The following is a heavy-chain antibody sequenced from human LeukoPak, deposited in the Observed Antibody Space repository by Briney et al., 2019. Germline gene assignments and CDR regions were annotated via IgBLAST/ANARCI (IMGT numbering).Heavy chain of an antibody. CDR2: IYYSGGT. J-gene: IGHJ2*01. Sequence: SETLSLTCTVSGGSISSYYWSWIRQPPGKGLEWIGYIYYSGGTNYNPSLKSRVTISVDTSKNQFSLKLSSVTAADTAVYYCAGEGYYDSSGYYRVDDWYFDLWGRGTLVTVSS. V-gene: IGHV4-59*01. CDR3: AGEGYYDSSGYYRVDDWYFDL. CDR1: GGSISSYY. D-gene: IGHD3-22*01.